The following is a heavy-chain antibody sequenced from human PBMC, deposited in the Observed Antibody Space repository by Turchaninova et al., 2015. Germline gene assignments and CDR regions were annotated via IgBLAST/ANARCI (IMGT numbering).Heavy chain of an antibody. CDR2: ILSDGSKT. V-gene: IGHV3-30*02. J-gene: IGHJ4*02. Sequence: VQVVESGGGVVQPGGSLRLSCAASRFTFSNYGMNWVRQAPGKGLEWGALILSDGSKTYYSDSVRGRFTISRDNSKNTLYLQMNSLRPEDTAVYYCVRGNEADYWGQGTLVTVSS. CDR3: VRGNEADY. CDR1: RFTFSNYG.